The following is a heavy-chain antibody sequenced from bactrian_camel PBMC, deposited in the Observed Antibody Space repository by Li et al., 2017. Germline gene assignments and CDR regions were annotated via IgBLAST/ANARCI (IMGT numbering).Heavy chain of an antibody. CDR1: GTSLRSYC. V-gene: IGHV3S53*01. CDR3: AADLEIRDGYCYKTNNY. D-gene: IGHD2*01. J-gene: IGHJ4*01. Sequence: HVQLVESGGGSVQAGGSLRLSCVFTGTSLRSYCMSWFRQAPGKEREGVAAIDGDGRATPADSVKGRFTSSTDNAKNILYLQMNDLKLEDTGIYYCAADLEIRDGYCYKTNNYWGQGTQVTVS. CDR2: IDGDGRA.